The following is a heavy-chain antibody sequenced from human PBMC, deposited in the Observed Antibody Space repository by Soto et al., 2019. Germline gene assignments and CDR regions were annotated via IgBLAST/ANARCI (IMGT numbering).Heavy chain of an antibody. Sequence: QVQLVQSGAEVKKPGASVKVSCKASGYTFTSYDINWVRQATGQGLEWMGWMNPNCGNTGYAQKFQGRVTMTRNTSISTAYMELSSLRSDDTAVYYCARASRSDGWFDPWGQGTLVTVSS. V-gene: IGHV1-8*01. CDR3: ARASRSDGWFDP. CDR1: GYTFTSYD. CDR2: MNPNCGNT. D-gene: IGHD6-25*01. J-gene: IGHJ5*02.